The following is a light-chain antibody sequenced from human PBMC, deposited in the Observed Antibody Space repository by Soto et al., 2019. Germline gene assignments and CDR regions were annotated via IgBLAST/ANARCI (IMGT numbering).Light chain of an antibody. CDR2: AAS. CDR1: QSIDSS. J-gene: IGKJ2*01. CDR3: QQSYSTPMYT. Sequence: DIQMTQSPSSLSASVGDRVTITCRASQSIDSSLNWYQQKPGKAPKLLIYAASSLQSGVPSRFRGSGFETDFTLTITSLQPDDVATYYCQQSYSTPMYTFGQGTKVEIK. V-gene: IGKV1-39*01.